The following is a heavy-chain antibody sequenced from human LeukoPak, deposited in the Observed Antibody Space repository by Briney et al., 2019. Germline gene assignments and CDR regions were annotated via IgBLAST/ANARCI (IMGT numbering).Heavy chain of an antibody. CDR2: ISGSGGST. V-gene: IGHV3-23*01. CDR3: AKDLRRGAGTIFEY. CDR1: GFTFSSYA. Sequence: PGGSLRLSCAASGFTFSSYAMSRVRQAPGKVLEWVSAISGSGGSTYYAASVKGRFTISRDNSKNTLYLQMNSLRAEDTAVYYCAKDLRRGAGTIFEYWGQGTLVTVSS. J-gene: IGHJ4*02. D-gene: IGHD6-19*01.